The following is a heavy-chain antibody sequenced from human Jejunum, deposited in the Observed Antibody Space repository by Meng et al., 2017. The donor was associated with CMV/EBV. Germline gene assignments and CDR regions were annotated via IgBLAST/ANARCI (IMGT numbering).Heavy chain of an antibody. CDR3: AKDGGSYLDYYFDY. Sequence: EYTFTGYYMHWVRQARGQGLEWMGWINPNTGGTNSAQKFQGRVAMTRDTSINTAYMELTRLRSDDTAVYYCAKDGGSYLDYYFDYWGQGTLVTVSS. D-gene: IGHD1-26*01. V-gene: IGHV1-2*02. J-gene: IGHJ4*02. CDR1: EYTFTGYY. CDR2: INPNTGGT.